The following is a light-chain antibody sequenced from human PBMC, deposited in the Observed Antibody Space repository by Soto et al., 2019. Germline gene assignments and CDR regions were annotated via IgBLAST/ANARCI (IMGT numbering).Light chain of an antibody. J-gene: IGKJ5*01. CDR3: QQSYSPPPVT. CDR1: QSINRF. CDR2: AAY. V-gene: IGKV1-39*01. Sequence: DIQVTRSPSSLSASVGDRVTITCRASQSINRFLNWYQQKPGKAPKLLIYAAYSLQSGVPSRFSGSGSGTDFTLTISSLQPEDFATYYCQQSYSPPPVTCGQGTRLEIK.